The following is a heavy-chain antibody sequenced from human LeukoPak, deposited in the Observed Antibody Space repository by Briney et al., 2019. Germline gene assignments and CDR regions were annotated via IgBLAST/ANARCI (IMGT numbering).Heavy chain of an antibody. CDR1: GGSISSSSYY. Sequence: PSETLSLTCTVSGGSISSSSYYWGWIRQPPGKGLEWIGSIYYSGSTYYNPSLKGRVTISVDTSKNQFSLKLSSVTAVDTAVYYCARDEAPGGSGWYLTEWFDPWGQGTLVTVSS. CDR2: IYYSGST. J-gene: IGHJ5*02. V-gene: IGHV4-39*07. D-gene: IGHD6-19*01. CDR3: ARDEAPGGSGWYLTEWFDP.